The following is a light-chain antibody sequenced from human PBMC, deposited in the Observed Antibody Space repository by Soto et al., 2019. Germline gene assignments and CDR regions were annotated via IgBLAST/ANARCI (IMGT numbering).Light chain of an antibody. CDR3: QQRNTWPPIT. CDR1: QSIGSN. V-gene: IGKV3-11*01. J-gene: IGKJ5*01. CDR2: DAS. Sequence: IVLPQSPDILSVAPGVRATVSCMSSQSIGSNLAWYQQKPGQAPRLLIYDASRRASGVPARFSGSGSGTDFTLTISSLEPEDFALYYCQQRNTWPPITFGQGTRLEIK.